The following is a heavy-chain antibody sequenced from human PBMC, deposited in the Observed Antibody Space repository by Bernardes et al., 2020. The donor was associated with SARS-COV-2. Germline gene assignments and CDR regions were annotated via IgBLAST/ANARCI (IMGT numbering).Heavy chain of an antibody. J-gene: IGHJ4*02. CDR2: ISWNSGSI. CDR3: AKDSSGSYDY. Sequence: LRLSCAASGFTFDDYAMHWVRQAPGKGLEWVSGISWNSGSIGYADSVKGRFTISRDNAKNSLYLQMNSLRAEDTALYYCAKDSSGSYDYWGQGTLVTVSS. V-gene: IGHV3-9*01. D-gene: IGHD1-26*01. CDR1: GFTFDDYA.